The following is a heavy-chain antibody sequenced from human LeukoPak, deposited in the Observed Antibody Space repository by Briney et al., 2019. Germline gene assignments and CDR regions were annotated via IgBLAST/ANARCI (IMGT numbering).Heavy chain of an antibody. V-gene: IGHV1-2*04. CDR3: AGAPNRIPGAFDI. D-gene: IGHD1-14*01. Sequence: GASVKVSCKASGYTFTGYYMHWVRQAPGQGLEWMGWINPNSGGTNYAQKFQGWVTMTRDTSISTAYMELSRLRSDDTAVYYCAGAPNRIPGAFDIWGQGTMVTVSS. J-gene: IGHJ3*02. CDR2: INPNSGGT. CDR1: GYTFTGYY.